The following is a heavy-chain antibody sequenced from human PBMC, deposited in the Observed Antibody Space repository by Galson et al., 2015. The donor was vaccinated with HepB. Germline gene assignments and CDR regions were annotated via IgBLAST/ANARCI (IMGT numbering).Heavy chain of an antibody. CDR1: GYTFTSYY. CDR2: INPSGGST. J-gene: IGHJ4*02. D-gene: IGHD2-8*01. Sequence: SVKVSCKAYGYTFTSYYMHWVRQAPGQGLEWMGVINPSGGSTSYAQKFQGRVTMTRDTSTSTVYMELSSLRSEDTAVYYCATSNFPGPVVFFDYWGQGTLVTVSS. CDR3: ATSNFPGPVVFFDY. V-gene: IGHV1-46*03.